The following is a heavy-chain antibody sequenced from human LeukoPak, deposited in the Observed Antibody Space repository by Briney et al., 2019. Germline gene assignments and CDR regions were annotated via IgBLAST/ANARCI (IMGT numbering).Heavy chain of an antibody. J-gene: IGHJ5*02. D-gene: IGHD5-12*01. CDR2: IIPLLGTT. CDR1: GGTVSDYS. CDR3: VRSGYDYDWFDP. V-gene: IGHV1-69*08. Sequence: SVKVSCKASGGTVSDYSISWVRQAPGQGLEWMGRIIPLLGTTHWAQNFQGRFTMTADNSTTSVYMELSSLRSEDTAVYYCVRSGYDYDWFDPWGQGTLVTVSS.